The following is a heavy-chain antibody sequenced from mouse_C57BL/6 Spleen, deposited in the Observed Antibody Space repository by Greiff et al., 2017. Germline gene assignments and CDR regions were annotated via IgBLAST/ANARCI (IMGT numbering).Heavy chain of an antibody. CDR1: GFNIKNTY. Sequence: EVQLQQSVAELVRPGASVKLSCTASGFNIKNTYMHWVKQRPEQGLEWIGRIDPSHGNTKYAPKFQGKATITADTSSNPAYLQLSRRTSEATASYYCARSGYGSSYVDHFDYWGQGTTLTVSS. CDR3: ARSGYGSSYVDHFDY. J-gene: IGHJ2*01. CDR2: IDPSHGNT. V-gene: IGHV14-3*01. D-gene: IGHD1-1*01.